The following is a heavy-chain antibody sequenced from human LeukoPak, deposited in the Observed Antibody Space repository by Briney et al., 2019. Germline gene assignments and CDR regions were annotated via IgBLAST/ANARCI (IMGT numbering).Heavy chain of an antibody. CDR1: GFTFSSYW. CDR2: INQDGSEK. Sequence: HSGGSLRLSCATSGFTFSSYWMSWVRQAPGKGLEWVANINQDGSEKYYVDSVKGRFTISRDNAKDSLYLQMNSLRAEDTAVYYCARDRRYSSGWYLILLDYWGLGTLVTVSS. J-gene: IGHJ4*02. V-gene: IGHV3-7*01. D-gene: IGHD6-19*01. CDR3: ARDRRYSSGWYLILLDY.